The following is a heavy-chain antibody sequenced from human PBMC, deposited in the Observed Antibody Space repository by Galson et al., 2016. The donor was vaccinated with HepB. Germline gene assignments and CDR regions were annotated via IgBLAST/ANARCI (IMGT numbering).Heavy chain of an antibody. J-gene: IGHJ4*02. Sequence: SVKVSCKATGYTFSNYDINWVRQPAGQGLKWVGWMNPNNGDTGYAQRFQGRISLTRDTSIRTASMECRSLRSDDTAFYYCARGRGRGYSAYALMHRGQGTLVTGSS. CDR1: GYTFSNYD. CDR2: MNPNNGDT. D-gene: IGHD5-12*01. CDR3: ARGRGRGYSAYALMH. V-gene: IGHV1-8*01.